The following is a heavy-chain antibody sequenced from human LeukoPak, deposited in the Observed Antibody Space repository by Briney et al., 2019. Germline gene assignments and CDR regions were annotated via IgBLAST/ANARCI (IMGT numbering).Heavy chain of an antibody. CDR3: ARGSLLLAPFDP. CDR2: ISYDGSNK. Sequence: GRSLRLSCAASGFTFSSYGMHWVRQAPGKGLEWVAVISYDGSNKYYADSVKGRFTISRDNSKNTLYLQMNSLRAEDTAVYYCARGSLLLAPFDPWGQGTLVTVSS. D-gene: IGHD3-10*01. V-gene: IGHV3-30*03. J-gene: IGHJ5*02. CDR1: GFTFSSYG.